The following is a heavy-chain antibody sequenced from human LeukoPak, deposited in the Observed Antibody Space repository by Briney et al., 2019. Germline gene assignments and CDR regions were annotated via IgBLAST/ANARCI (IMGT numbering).Heavy chain of an antibody. V-gene: IGHV4-59*01. CDR3: ARVGLGYCSGGTCSPGWFDP. J-gene: IGHJ5*02. CDR2: IYDSGTT. D-gene: IGHD2-15*01. CDR1: GGSISSYY. Sequence: SETLSLTCTASGGSISSYYWSWIRQPPGKGLEWMGFIYDSGTTNCNPSLKSRVTISVDTSKNQFSLKLSSVTAADTAVYFCARVGLGYCSGGTCSPGWFDPWGQGTLVTVSS.